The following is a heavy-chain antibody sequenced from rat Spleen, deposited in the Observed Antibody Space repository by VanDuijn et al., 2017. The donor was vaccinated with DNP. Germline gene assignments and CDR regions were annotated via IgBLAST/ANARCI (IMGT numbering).Heavy chain of an antibody. V-gene: IGHV6-6*01. CDR3: AWDRAMDA. J-gene: IGHJ4*01. D-gene: IGHD1-5*01. Sequence: EVQILESGGGLVQPGNSLKLSCATSGFTFSTAWMYWYRQFPEKRLEWVARIKAKSNNYATDYTESVKGRFTISRDDSKSSIYLQMNNLKEEDTAIYYCAWDRAMDAWGQGTLVTVSS. CDR2: IKAKSNNYAT. CDR1: GFTFSTAW.